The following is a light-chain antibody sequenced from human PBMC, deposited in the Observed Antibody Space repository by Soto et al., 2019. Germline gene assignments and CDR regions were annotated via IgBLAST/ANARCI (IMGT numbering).Light chain of an antibody. Sequence: QSALTQPASVSGSHGQSIAISCLGSSSDVGGYNYVSWHQQHPGKAPKVVIYDVSNRPSGVSDRFSGSKSGNSASLTISGRQAEDDPDYDLSTSTSSSNHVFATWPKLTV. J-gene: IGLJ1*01. V-gene: IGLV2-14*01. CDR1: SSDVGGYNY. CDR2: DVS. CDR3: STSTSSSNHV.